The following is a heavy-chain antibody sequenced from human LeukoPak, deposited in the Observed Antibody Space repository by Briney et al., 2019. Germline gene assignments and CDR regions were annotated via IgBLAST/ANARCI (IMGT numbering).Heavy chain of an antibody. Sequence: GGSLRLSCAASGFTFSSYWMSWVRQAPGKGLEWVANIKQDGSEKYYVDSVKGRFTISRDNAKNTLYLQMNSLRVEDTGVYYCASWGEGALDNWGQGTLVTVSS. CDR1: GFTFSSYW. CDR2: IKQDGSEK. D-gene: IGHD1-26*01. J-gene: IGHJ4*02. V-gene: IGHV3-7*01. CDR3: ASWGEGALDN.